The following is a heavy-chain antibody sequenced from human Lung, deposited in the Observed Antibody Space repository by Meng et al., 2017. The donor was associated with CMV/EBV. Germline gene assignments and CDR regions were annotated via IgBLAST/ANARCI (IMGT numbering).Heavy chain of an antibody. V-gene: IGHV4-4*02. CDR2: IPHRGSS. CDR1: GDSITNHNW. CDR3: LRRSGGSV. D-gene: IGHD3-10*01. J-gene: IGHJ1*01. Sequence: QVQLRGSGPALVKPSETRSPTCAVSGDSITNHNWWAWVRQPPGKGLEWIGEIPHRGSSAYNPSLKSRVSMSIDKSKNQFSLKLTSVTAADTAVYHCLRRSGGSVWGQGTLVTVSS.